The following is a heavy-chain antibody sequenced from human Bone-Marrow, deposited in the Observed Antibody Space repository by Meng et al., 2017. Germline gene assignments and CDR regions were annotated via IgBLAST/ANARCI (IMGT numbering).Heavy chain of an antibody. V-gene: IGHV4-34*01. CDR1: GGTFSDYY. CDR2: INHSGGT. D-gene: IGHD5-18*01. J-gene: IGHJ4*02. CDR3: ARQGDTAMATFDY. Sequence: QVQLQQWGAGLLKPSETLSLTCAVYGGTFSDYYWSWIRQPPGKGLAWIGEINHSGGTKYTPSLESRVTISIDTSKNQFSLKLSSVTAADTAIYYCARQGDTAMATFDYWGQGTLVTVSS.